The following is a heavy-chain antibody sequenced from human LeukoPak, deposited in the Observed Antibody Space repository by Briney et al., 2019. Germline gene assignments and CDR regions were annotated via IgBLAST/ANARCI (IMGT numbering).Heavy chain of an antibody. V-gene: IGHV3-33*01. CDR2: IWYDASNK. CDR3: VRGVGVSRFNYLDS. J-gene: IGHJ4*02. CDR1: GFG. Sequence: PGRSLTLSCAASGFGMHWVRQAPGKGLEWVAVIWYDASNKYYVDSVKGRFTISRDNSKNTLYLQMNSLRDDDTAVYYCVRGVGVSRFNYLDSWGQGTLVTVSS. D-gene: IGHD6-13*01.